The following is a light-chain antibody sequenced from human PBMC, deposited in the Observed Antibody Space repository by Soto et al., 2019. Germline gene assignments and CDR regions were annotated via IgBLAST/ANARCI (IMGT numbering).Light chain of an antibody. CDR2: HVS. V-gene: IGLV2-14*03. Sequence: QSALTQPASVSGSPGQSITISCTGTRSDVGGYNYVSWYQHHPDNAPKLMIYHVSNRPSGVSDRFSGSKSGNTASLTISGLQAEDEADYYCSSYSSSIKVLFGGGTKLTVL. J-gene: IGLJ2*01. CDR3: SSYSSSIKVL. CDR1: RSDVGGYNY.